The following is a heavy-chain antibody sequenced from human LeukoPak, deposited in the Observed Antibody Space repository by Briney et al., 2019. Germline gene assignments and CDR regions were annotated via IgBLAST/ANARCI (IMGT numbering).Heavy chain of an antibody. D-gene: IGHD3-10*01. CDR1: GYTLTELS. J-gene: IGHJ6*03. CDR3: ARWYGSGIHYYYYYYMDV. Sequence: VASVTVSCKVSGYTLTELSMHWVRQAPGKGLEWMGGFYPEDGETIYAQKFQGRVTMIEDTSTDTAYMELSSLRSEDTAVYYCARWYGSGIHYYYYYYMDVWGKGTTVTVSS. V-gene: IGHV1-24*01. CDR2: FYPEDGET.